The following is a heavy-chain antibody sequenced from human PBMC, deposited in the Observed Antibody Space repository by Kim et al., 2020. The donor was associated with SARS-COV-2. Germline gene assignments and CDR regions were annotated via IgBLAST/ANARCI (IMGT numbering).Heavy chain of an antibody. J-gene: IGHJ4*02. D-gene: IGHD5-12*01. CDR3: ARQLSGYDFASFDS. CDR1: GDSITSITYY. V-gene: IGHV4-39*01. Sequence: SETLSLTCSVSGDSITSITYYWGWIRQPPGKGLEWIGSPHYSGQNYYSPSLKSRVTISVDTSKNQFSLKLNSVTAADTAIYYCARQLSGYDFASFDSWGQGTLVTVSS. CDR2: PHYSGQN.